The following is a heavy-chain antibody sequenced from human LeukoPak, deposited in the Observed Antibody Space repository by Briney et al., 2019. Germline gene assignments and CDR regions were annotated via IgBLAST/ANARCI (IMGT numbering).Heavy chain of an antibody. J-gene: IGHJ4*02. CDR3: AIESLGPPYYFDF. V-gene: IGHV4-61*02. D-gene: IGHD1-26*01. Sequence: SETLSLTCTVSGDSISSGNYYWSWIRQPAGKGLEWIGRIYASGSTNYNPSLKSRVTISKDTSKNQFSLKLNSVTAADTAVYYCAIESLGPPYYFDFWGQGTLVTVSS. CDR1: GDSISSGNYY. CDR2: IYASGST.